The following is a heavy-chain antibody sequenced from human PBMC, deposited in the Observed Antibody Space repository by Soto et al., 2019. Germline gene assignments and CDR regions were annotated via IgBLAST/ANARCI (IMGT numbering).Heavy chain of an antibody. CDR3: AKDRWLIPMVRGVTSPPGDY. Sequence: QVQLVESGGGVVQPGRSLRLSCAASGFTFSSYGMHWVRQDPGKGLEWVAVISYDGSNKYYADSVKGRFTISRDNSKNTLYLKVNSLRDEDTAVYYCAKDRWLIPMVRGVTSPPGDYCGRGTLVTVSS. CDR1: GFTFSSYG. D-gene: IGHD3-10*01. J-gene: IGHJ4*02. V-gene: IGHV3-30*18. CDR2: ISYDGSNK.